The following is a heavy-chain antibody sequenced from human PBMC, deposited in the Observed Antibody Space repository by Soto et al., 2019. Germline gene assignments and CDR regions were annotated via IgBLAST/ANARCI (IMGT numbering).Heavy chain of an antibody. CDR2: IIPILGIT. J-gene: IGHJ1*01. D-gene: IGHD1-20*01. CDR1: GGTFSGYA. V-gene: IGHV1-69*01. Sequence: QAQLMQSGAEVKKPGSSVKVSCKASGGTFSGYAISWVRQAPGQGLEWMGGIIPILGITNYAQKFQGRITIAADEYTGTAYMDLRSLRSEDTAVYYCARDPRSITGTTSSEDFQHWGQGTLVSVFS. CDR3: ARDPRSITGTTSSEDFQH.